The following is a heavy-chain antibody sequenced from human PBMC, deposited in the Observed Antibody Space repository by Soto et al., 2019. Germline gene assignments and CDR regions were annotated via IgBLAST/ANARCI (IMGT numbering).Heavy chain of an antibody. V-gene: IGHV2-5*02. J-gene: IGHJ4*02. Sequence: QITLKESGPTLVKPTQTLTLTCTFSGFSLSTSGVGVGWIRQPPGKALEWLALIYWDDDKRYSPSLKSRLTITKDTSKTQVVLTMTNMDPVDTATYYCAHRPSYCSGGSCYSGFDSWGKGPLVTVSS. CDR1: GFSLSTSGVG. CDR2: IYWDDDK. CDR3: AHRPSYCSGGSCYSGFDS. D-gene: IGHD2-15*01.